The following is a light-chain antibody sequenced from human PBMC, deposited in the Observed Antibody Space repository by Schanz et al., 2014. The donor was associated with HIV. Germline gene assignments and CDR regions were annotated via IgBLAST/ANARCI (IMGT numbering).Light chain of an antibody. CDR1: SSDVGADNS. V-gene: IGLV2-14*03. CDR2: DVT. CDR3: SSYAATSNVL. Sequence: QSALTQPASVSGSPGQSITISCTGTSSDVGADNSVSWYQQHPGRAPRLLVYDVTYRPSGVSNRFSGSKSGNTASLTISGLRAEDEADYYCSSYAATSNVLFGGGTKLTVL. J-gene: IGLJ3*02.